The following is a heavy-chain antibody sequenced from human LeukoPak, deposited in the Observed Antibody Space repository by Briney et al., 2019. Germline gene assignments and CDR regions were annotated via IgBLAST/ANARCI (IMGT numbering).Heavy chain of an antibody. V-gene: IGHV3-23*01. CDR1: GFTFSSYG. CDR3: AKTSPYSYGSFYY. J-gene: IGHJ4*02. CDR2: ISGSGGST. D-gene: IGHD5-18*01. Sequence: GRSLRLSCAASGFTFSSYGMHWVRQAPGKGLEWVSAISGSGGSTYYADSVKGRFTISRDNSKNTLYLQMNSLRAEDTAVYYCAKTSPYSYGSFYYWGQGTLVTVSS.